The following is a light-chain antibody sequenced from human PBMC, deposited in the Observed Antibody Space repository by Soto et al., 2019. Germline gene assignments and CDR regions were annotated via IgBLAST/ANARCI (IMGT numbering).Light chain of an antibody. V-gene: IGKV3-20*01. CDR1: ESVGSSF. CDR3: QQYGGSPQT. Sequence: EIVLTQSPGTLSFSPGERATLSCRASESVGSSFLAWYQQRPGQAPRLLIYGTSNRATGIPDRFSGSGSGTDFTLTISRLEPEDSAVYYCQQYGGSPQTFGQGTKVDI. CDR2: GTS. J-gene: IGKJ1*01.